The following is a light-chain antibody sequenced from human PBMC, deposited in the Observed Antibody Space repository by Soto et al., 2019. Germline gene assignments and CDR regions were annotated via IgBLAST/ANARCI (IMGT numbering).Light chain of an antibody. J-gene: IGKJ1*01. V-gene: IGKV3-20*01. CDR3: QQYGSSPRT. CDR2: GAS. Sequence: VLTHSPGTLSLSPGERATLSCRASQSVSSSYLAWYQQKSGQAPRLLIYGASSRATGIPDRFSGSGSGTDFTLTISRLEPEDFAVYYCQQYGSSPRTFGQGTKVDIK. CDR1: QSVSSSY.